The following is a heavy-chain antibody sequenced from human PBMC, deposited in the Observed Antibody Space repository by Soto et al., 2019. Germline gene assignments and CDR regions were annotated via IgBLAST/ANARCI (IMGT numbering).Heavy chain of an antibody. CDR1: GFTFTNYA. J-gene: IGHJ5*02. V-gene: IGHV3-23*04. D-gene: IGHD1-26*01. CDR2: ISASGGLK. CDR3: AREVGAPSGWLDP. Sequence: VHLVESGGDLRQPGGSLRLSCAASGFTFTNYAMTWVRQTPGKGLEWVSGISASGGLKYYADSVRGRFTVSRDNSKNILYLQMDNLRDEDTALYYCAREVGAPSGWLDPWGQGTQVTVSS.